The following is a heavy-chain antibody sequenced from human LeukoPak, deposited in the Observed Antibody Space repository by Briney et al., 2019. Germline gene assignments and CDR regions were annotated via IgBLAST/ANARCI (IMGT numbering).Heavy chain of an antibody. CDR2: INHSGST. CDR1: RGCFSGYY. D-gene: IGHD3-22*01. J-gene: IGHJ4*02. V-gene: IGHV4-34*01. Sequence: PSETLSLTCAVYRGCFSGYYWNWLRQPPGKGLEWIGEINHSGSTNYNPSLKSRVTISVDTSKNQFSLKLSSVTAADTAVYYCARGKKARTYYYDSSGYTLDYWGQGTLVTVSS. CDR3: ARGKKARTYYYDSSGYTLDY.